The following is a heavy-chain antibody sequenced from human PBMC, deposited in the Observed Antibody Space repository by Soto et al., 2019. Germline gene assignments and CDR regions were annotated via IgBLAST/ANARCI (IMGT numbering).Heavy chain of an antibody. D-gene: IGHD3-9*01. Sequence: SVKVSCKASGYTFTGYYMHWVRQAPVQGPEWIGGIIPILTTPNYAQKFQGRVTITADESTSTAYMELSSLRSEDTAVYYCARVALSGYYNSWGTLNYWGQGTLVTVSS. CDR1: GYTFTGYY. J-gene: IGHJ4*02. V-gene: IGHV1-69*13. CDR2: IIPILTTP. CDR3: ARVALSGYYNSWGTLNY.